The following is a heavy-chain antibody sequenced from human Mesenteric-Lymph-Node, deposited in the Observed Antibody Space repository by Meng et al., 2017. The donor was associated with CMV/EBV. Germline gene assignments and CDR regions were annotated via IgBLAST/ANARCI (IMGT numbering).Heavy chain of an antibody. J-gene: IGHJ6*02. Sequence: GESLKISCAASGFSVSNIYMTWVRQAPGKGLEWASVIYSGGTTYYADSVKGRFTISRDNSKNTVYLQMNSLRGEDTAVYYCARALSGSYYSGMDVWGQGTTVTVSS. CDR1: GFSVSNIY. V-gene: IGHV3-53*01. CDR3: ARALSGSYYSGMDV. D-gene: IGHD1-26*01. CDR2: IYSGGTT.